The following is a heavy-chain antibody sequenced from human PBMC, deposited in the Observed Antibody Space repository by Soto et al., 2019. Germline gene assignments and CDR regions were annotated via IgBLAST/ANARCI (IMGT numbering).Heavy chain of an antibody. CDR2: IIPIFGTA. D-gene: IGHD3-22*01. Sequence: SVKVSCKASGGTFSSYAISWVRQAPGQGLEWMGGIIPIFGTANYAQKFQGRVTITADESTSTAYMGLSSLRSEDTAVYYCARDRRRYYYDSSGYYWIDYWGQGTLVTVSS. J-gene: IGHJ4*02. CDR3: ARDRRRYYYDSSGYYWIDY. V-gene: IGHV1-69*13. CDR1: GGTFSSYA.